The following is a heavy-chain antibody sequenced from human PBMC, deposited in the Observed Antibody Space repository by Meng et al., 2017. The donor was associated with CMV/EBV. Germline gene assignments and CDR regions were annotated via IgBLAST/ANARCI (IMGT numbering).Heavy chain of an antibody. J-gene: IGHJ4*02. CDR2: ISSSSSYI. CDR1: GFTFSRYS. CDR3: ARAPLRNYYDSSAPIDY. Sequence: LSLTCAASGFTFSRYSMNWVRQAPGKGLEWVSSISSSSSYIYYADSVKGRFTISRDNAKNSLYLQMNSLRAEDTAVYYCARAPLRNYYDSSAPIDYWGQGTLVTVSS. V-gene: IGHV3-21*01. D-gene: IGHD3-22*01.